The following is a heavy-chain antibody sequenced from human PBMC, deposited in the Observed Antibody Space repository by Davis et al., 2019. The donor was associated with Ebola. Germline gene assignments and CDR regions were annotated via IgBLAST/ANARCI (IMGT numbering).Heavy chain of an antibody. J-gene: IGHJ4*02. V-gene: IGHV4-59*01. Sequence: SETLSLTCTVPGGSISSYYWSWIRQPPGKGLEWIGYIYYSGSTNYNPSLKSRVTISVDTSKNQFSLKLNSVTAADTAVYYCAGYGDYFLGWGQGTLVTVSS. D-gene: IGHD4-17*01. CDR2: IYYSGST. CDR3: AGYGDYFLG. CDR1: GGSISSYY.